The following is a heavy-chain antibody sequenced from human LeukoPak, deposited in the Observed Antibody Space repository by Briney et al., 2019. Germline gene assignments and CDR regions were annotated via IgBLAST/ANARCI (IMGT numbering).Heavy chain of an antibody. Sequence: PGGSLRLSCAASGFTFSNYAMSWVRQAPGKGLEWVSTMSSSGDSTFYADSVKGRFTISRDNSQNSLYLQMNSLRADDTAVYYCAKDRTRIVGATFRFDYWGQGTLVTVSS. D-gene: IGHD1-26*01. J-gene: IGHJ4*02. CDR2: MSSSGDST. V-gene: IGHV3-23*01. CDR3: AKDRTRIVGATFRFDY. CDR1: GFTFSNYA.